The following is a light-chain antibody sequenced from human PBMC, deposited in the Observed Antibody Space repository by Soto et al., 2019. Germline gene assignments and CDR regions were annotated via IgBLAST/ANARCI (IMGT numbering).Light chain of an antibody. CDR3: SSHGGANNFYV. J-gene: IGLJ1*01. V-gene: IGLV2-8*01. CDR1: SSDVGAYNY. CDR2: EVT. Sequence: QSVLTQRPSASGSPGQSVTISCTGTSSDVGAYNYVSWYQQHPGKVPKLIIYEVTKRPSGAPDRFSASKSGNTASLTVSGLQAEDEADYYCSSHGGANNFYVFGTGTKVTVL.